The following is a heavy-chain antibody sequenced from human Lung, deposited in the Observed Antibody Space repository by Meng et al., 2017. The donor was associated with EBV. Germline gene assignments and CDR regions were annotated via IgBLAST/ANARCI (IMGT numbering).Heavy chain of an antibody. CDR3: ERDLPGGTKGTWLDL. CDR1: GYTFGSSG. CDR2: INPYNSFT. J-gene: IGHJ5*02. Sequence: QLQPSGTELDGPGVPARVSCYTSGYTFGSSGISWVRQAPGQGLEWIGWINPYNSFTRYTKKLQGRVTMTSETSTRTDYMELRSLTSDDTAVYYCERDLPGGTKGTWLDLWGQGTLVTVSS. D-gene: IGHD1-14*01. V-gene: IGHV1-18*04.